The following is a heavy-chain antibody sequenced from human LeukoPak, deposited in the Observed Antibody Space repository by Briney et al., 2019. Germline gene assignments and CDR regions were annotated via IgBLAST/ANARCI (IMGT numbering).Heavy chain of an antibody. Sequence: SETLSLTCTVSGGSISSYYWSWIRQPPGKGLEWIGYIYYSGSTNYNPSLKSRVTISVDTSKNQFSLKLSSVTAADTAVYYCARYAGDIAAAGTPPYNWFDPWGQGTLVTVSS. V-gene: IGHV4-59*08. CDR2: IYYSGST. CDR1: GGSISSYY. D-gene: IGHD6-13*01. J-gene: IGHJ5*02. CDR3: ARYAGDIAAAGTPPYNWFDP.